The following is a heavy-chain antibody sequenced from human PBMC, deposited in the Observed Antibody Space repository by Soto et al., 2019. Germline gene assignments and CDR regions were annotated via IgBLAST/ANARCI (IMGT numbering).Heavy chain of an antibody. V-gene: IGHV1-69*13. D-gene: IGHD6-13*01. CDR2: IIPIFGTA. J-gene: IGHJ6*03. CDR3: ARDKDESIAAVWPVDV. CDR1: GATFSSLA. Sequence: SVKVSCKASGATFSSLAISWVRQAPGQGLEWMGGIIPIFGTANYAQKFQGRVTITADESTSTAYMELSSLRSEDTAGYYCARDKDESIAAVWPVDVSGKWTTVT.